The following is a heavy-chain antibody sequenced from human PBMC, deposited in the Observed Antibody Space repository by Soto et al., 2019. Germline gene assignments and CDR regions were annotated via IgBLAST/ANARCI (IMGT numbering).Heavy chain of an antibody. Sequence: EVQLVESGGGFVQPGGSLRLSCAASGLSFSDHYMDWVRQAPGRGLEWVGRIRNRVNSYATEYAASVEGRFTISREDSKNSLYLQMNSLKIEDTAVYYCASSWFGVSKYFDYWGQGILVTVSS. J-gene: IGHJ4*02. V-gene: IGHV3-72*01. CDR2: IRNRVNSYAT. CDR3: ASSWFGVSKYFDY. CDR1: GLSFSDHY. D-gene: IGHD3-10*01.